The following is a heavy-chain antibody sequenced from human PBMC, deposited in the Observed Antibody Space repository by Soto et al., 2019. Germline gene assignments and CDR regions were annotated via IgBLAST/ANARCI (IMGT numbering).Heavy chain of an antibody. CDR2: ITSDGSDK. Sequence: PGGSLKLSCAASDFIFSNYCMSWVRQAPGMGLEWVANITSDGSDKYYVDSVKGRFTISRDNTKNSLSLQMNSLRAEDTAVYYCARDRYSSSLFDFWGQGAMVTVSS. CDR1: DFIFSNYC. V-gene: IGHV3-7*03. D-gene: IGHD6-13*01. CDR3: ARDRYSSSLFDF. J-gene: IGHJ3*01.